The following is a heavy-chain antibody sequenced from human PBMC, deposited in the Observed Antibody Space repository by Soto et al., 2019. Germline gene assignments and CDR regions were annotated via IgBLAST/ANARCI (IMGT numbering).Heavy chain of an antibody. D-gene: IGHD6-13*01. Sequence: QVQLQESGPGLVKPSGTLSLTCAVSGGSISSSNWWSWVRQPPGKGLEWIGEIYHSGSTNYNPSLKSRVTISVDKSKNHFSLTLNSVTAADTAVYYCARVFTPNIAAAGTFDYWGQGTLVTVSS. CDR1: GGSISSSNW. CDR3: ARVFTPNIAAAGTFDY. V-gene: IGHV4-4*02. J-gene: IGHJ4*02. CDR2: IYHSGST.